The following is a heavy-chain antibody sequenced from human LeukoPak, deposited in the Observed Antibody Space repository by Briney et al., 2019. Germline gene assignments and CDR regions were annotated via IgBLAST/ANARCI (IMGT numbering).Heavy chain of an antibody. Sequence: SVKVSCKASGGTFSTNAISWVRQAPGQGLAWMGRIIPIFDIANYAQKFQGRVTITADKSTSTAYMELSSLRSEDTAVYYCARDMGDGGYNYGMDVWGQGTTVTVSS. CDR3: ARDMGDGGYNYGMDV. CDR2: IIPIFDIA. V-gene: IGHV1-69*04. D-gene: IGHD3-10*01. J-gene: IGHJ6*02. CDR1: GGTFSTNA.